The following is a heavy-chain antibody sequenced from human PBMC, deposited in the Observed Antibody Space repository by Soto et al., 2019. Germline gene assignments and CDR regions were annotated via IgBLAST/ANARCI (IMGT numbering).Heavy chain of an antibody. CDR3: ARAWSMTTSGYSAL. J-gene: IGHJ2*01. CDR1: GFTFSSYS. Sequence: EVQLVESGGGLVKPGGSLRLSCAASGFTFSSYSMNWVRQAPGKGLEWVSSISSSSSYIYYADSVKGRFTISRDNAKNSRYLQMNSLRAEDTAVYYCARAWSMTTSGYSALGGRGTLVTVSS. CDR2: ISSSSSYI. V-gene: IGHV3-21*01. D-gene: IGHD3-16*01.